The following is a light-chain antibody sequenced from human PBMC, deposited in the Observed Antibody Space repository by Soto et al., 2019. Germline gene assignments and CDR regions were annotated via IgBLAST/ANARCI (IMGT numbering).Light chain of an antibody. V-gene: IGKV1-5*03. CDR3: QQYNIYPLT. Sequence: DIQMTQSPSTLSASVGDKVIITCRASQSISRWLAWHQQKPGKAPKPLIYKASSLESVVPSRFSGSGSGTEFTLTISSLQPDDFATYYCQQYNIYPLTFGGGTKVEIK. J-gene: IGKJ4*01. CDR1: QSISRW. CDR2: KAS.